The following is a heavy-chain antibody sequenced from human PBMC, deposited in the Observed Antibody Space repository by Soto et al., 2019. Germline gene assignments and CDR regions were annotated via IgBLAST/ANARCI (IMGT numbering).Heavy chain of an antibody. CDR2: IKSDERST. J-gene: IGHJ6*02. CDR3: ARAVAVAGTPIYYYYGMDV. CDR1: GFSFSSNW. D-gene: IGHD6-19*01. Sequence: PGGSLRLSCAASGFSFSSNWMHWVRQAPGKGLEWVSLIKSDERSTSYADSVKGRFTISRENAKNSLYLQMNSLRAGDTAVYYCARAVAVAGTPIYYYYGMDVWGQGTTVTVSS. V-gene: IGHV3-74*01.